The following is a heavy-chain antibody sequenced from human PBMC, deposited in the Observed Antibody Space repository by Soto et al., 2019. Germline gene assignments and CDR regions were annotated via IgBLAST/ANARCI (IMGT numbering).Heavy chain of an antibody. CDR2: ISNSDYTT. Sequence: QVHLVASGGGLVKPGGSLRLSCVASGITLSDNYMTWIRQAPGKGLEWLSYISNSDYTTYYADSVKGRFTISRDNAKNSLYRQLNGLRVEDTAVYYCARGKWSLDYWGQGILVTVSS. CDR3: ARGKWSLDY. D-gene: IGHD2-8*01. J-gene: IGHJ4*02. V-gene: IGHV3-11*01. CDR1: GITLSDNY.